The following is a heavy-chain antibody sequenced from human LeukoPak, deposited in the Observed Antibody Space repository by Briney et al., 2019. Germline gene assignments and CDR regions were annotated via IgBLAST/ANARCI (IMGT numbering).Heavy chain of an antibody. J-gene: IGHJ5*02. D-gene: IGHD2-2*01. Sequence: ASVKVSCKASGYTFTSYGISWVRQAPGQGLEWMGWISAYNGNTNYAQKLQGRVTMTTDTSTSTAYMELRSLRSDDTAAYYCARVPFCSSTSCYLYNWFDPWGQGTLVTVSS. CDR2: ISAYNGNT. V-gene: IGHV1-18*01. CDR3: ARVPFCSSTSCYLYNWFDP. CDR1: GYTFTSYG.